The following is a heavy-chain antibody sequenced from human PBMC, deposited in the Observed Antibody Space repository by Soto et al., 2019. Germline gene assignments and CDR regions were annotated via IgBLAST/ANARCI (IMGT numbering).Heavy chain of an antibody. CDR2: ISDSGDST. CDR3: AKGHYDILTGLDY. CDR1: GFTFSNYV. J-gene: IGHJ4*02. V-gene: IGHV3-23*01. Sequence: GGSLRLSCAASGFTFSNYVMTWVRQAPGKGLEWVSGISDSGDSTYYADSVKGRFTISRDNSTNTLYLQMNSLRVEDTAVYYWAKGHYDILTGLDYWGQVILVTVSS. D-gene: IGHD3-9*01.